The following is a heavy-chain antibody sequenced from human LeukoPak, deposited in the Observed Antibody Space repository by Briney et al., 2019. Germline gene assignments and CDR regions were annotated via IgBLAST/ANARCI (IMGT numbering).Heavy chain of an antibody. CDR1: GGSFSGYY. Sequence: SETLSLTCAVYGGSFSGYYWSWIRQPPGKGLEWIGEINHSGSTNYNPSLKSRVTISVDTSKNQFSLKLSSVTAADTAVYYCARVMNGYIPGAFDIWGQGTIVTVSS. CDR3: ARVMNGYIPGAFDI. J-gene: IGHJ3*02. CDR2: INHSGST. V-gene: IGHV4-34*01. D-gene: IGHD5-24*01.